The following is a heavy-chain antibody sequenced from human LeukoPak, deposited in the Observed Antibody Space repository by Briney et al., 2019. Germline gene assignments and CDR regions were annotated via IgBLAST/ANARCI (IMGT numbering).Heavy chain of an antibody. J-gene: IGHJ4*02. V-gene: IGHV3-21*01. CDR1: GFTFSDYS. CDR2: ISSSSGYI. Sequence: GGSLRLSCPASGFTFSDYSMNWVRQAPGKGLEWVSSISSSSGYIYYTDSVKGRFTISSDNAKNSLFLQMNSLRTEDTAVYYCARDLRSMIAYDYWGQGTLVTVSS. D-gene: IGHD3-22*01. CDR3: ARDLRSMIAYDY.